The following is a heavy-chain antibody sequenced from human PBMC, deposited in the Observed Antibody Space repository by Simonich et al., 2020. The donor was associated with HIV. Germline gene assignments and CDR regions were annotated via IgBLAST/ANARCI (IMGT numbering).Heavy chain of an antibody. J-gene: IGHJ3*02. CDR2: ISHSGST. D-gene: IGHD3-10*01. Sequence: QVHLQQWGAGLLQPSETLSLTCAVYGGSFSGYFWSWIRQPPGKGLEWIGEISHSGSTDYNPTLKSRVTISVDTSKNQFSLKLSSVTAADTAMYYCARRPPITGRGFDIWGQGTMVTVSS. V-gene: IGHV4-34*01. CDR3: ARRPPITGRGFDI. CDR1: GGSFSGYF.